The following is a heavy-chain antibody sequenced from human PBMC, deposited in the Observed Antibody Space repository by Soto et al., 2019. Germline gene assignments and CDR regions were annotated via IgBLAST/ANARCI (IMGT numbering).Heavy chain of an antibody. V-gene: IGHV3-30*18. CDR1: GFTFSSYG. CDR3: AKDFVGPSDY. D-gene: IGHD1-26*01. J-gene: IGHJ4*02. Sequence: QVQLVESGGGVVQPGRSLRLSCAASGFTFSSYGMHWVRQAPGKGLEWVAVISYDGSNKYYADSVKGRFTISRDNSKNTLYLQINSLRAEDTAVYYCAKDFVGPSDYWGQGTLVTVSS. CDR2: ISYDGSNK.